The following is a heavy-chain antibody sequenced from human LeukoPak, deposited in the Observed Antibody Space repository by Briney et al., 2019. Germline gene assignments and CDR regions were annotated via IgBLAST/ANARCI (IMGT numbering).Heavy chain of an antibody. V-gene: IGHV3-7*01. J-gene: IGHJ4*02. CDR3: ARELYDYVWGSYRYLPTTFDY. CDR1: GFTFSSYW. Sequence: PGGSLRLSCAASGFTFSSYWISWVRQAPGKGMEWVANIKQDGSEKYYVDSVKGRFTISRDNAKNSLYLQMNSLRAEDTAVYYCARELYDYVWGSYRYLPTTFDYWGQGTLVTVSS. CDR2: IKQDGSEK. D-gene: IGHD3-16*02.